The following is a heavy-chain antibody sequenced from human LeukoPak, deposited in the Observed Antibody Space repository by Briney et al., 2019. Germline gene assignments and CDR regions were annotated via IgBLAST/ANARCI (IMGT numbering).Heavy chain of an antibody. CDR1: GFTFRSFA. CDR3: ARQEKGYYYYYMDV. Sequence: GGSLRLSCAASGFTFRSFAVTWVRQAPGKGLEWVSVISGSGDSTYYADSVKGRFTISRDNSKNTLYLQMNSLRAEDTAVYYCARQEKGYYYYYMDVWGKGTTVTVSS. CDR2: ISGSGDST. V-gene: IGHV3-23*01. J-gene: IGHJ6*03.